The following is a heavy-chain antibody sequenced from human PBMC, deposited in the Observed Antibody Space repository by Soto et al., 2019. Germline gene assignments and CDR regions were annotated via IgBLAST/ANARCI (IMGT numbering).Heavy chain of an antibody. CDR3: AKLYWNPRYFDY. J-gene: IGHJ4*02. V-gene: IGHV3-23*01. D-gene: IGHD1-1*01. CDR1: GFTFSSVA. Sequence: EVQLLESGGGLVQPGGSLRLSCAASGFTFSSVAMTWVRQAPGKGLEWVSSISDNGGNTDYADSVRGRFSLSRDNSKNTLYLQMNHLKAEDTAVYDCAKLYWNPRYFDYWGQGARVTVSS. CDR2: ISDNGGNT.